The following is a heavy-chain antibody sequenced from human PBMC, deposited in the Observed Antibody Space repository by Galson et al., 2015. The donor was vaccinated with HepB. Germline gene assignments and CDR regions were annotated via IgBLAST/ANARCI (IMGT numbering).Heavy chain of an antibody. J-gene: IGHJ6*02. CDR1: GFTFSSYE. Sequence: SLRLSCAASGFTFSSYEMNWVRQAPGKGLEWVSYISSSGSTIYYADSVKGRFTISRDNAKNSLYLQMNSLRAEDTAVYYCASLTPTIAVAPSSSYYYYGMDVWGQGTTVTVSS. CDR2: ISSSGSTI. CDR3: ASLTPTIAVAPSSSYYYYGMDV. V-gene: IGHV3-48*03. D-gene: IGHD6-19*01.